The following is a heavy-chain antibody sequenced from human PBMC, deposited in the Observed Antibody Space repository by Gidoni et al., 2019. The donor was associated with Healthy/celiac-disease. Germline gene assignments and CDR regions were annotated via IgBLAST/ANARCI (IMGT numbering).Heavy chain of an antibody. CDR1: GFTFSSYA. Sequence: EVQLLESGGGLVQPGGSLRLSCAASGFTFSSYAMSWVRHAPGKGLEWGSVISGSGGSTYYADSVKGRFTISRDNSKNTLYLQMNSLRAEDTAVYYCAKRVDGYNEIYYYYYYGMDVWGQGTTATVSS. CDR3: AKRVDGYNEIYYYYYYGMDV. J-gene: IGHJ6*02. D-gene: IGHD5-12*01. CDR2: ISGSGGST. V-gene: IGHV3-23*01.